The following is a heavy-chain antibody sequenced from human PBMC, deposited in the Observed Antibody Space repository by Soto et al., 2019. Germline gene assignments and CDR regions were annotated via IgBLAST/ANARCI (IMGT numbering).Heavy chain of an antibody. CDR1: GFTFSSYS. CDR3: ARDSGYSYGPFDY. CDR2: IISSSSTI. D-gene: IGHD5-18*01. Sequence: EVQLVESGGGLVQPGGSLRLSCAASGFTFSSYSMNWVRQAPGKGLEWVSYIISSSSTIYYADSVKGRFTISRDNAKNSLYLQMNSLRAEDTAVYYCARDSGYSYGPFDYWGQGTLVTVSS. J-gene: IGHJ4*02. V-gene: IGHV3-48*01.